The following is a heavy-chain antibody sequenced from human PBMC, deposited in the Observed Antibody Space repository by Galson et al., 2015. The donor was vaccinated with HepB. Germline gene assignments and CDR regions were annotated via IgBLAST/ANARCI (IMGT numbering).Heavy chain of an antibody. CDR3: ARLVPWDYDSSGYSGYFDY. Sequence: SVKVSCKASGGTFSSSPIIWVRQAPGQGLEWMGGIIPIFGTANYAQKFQGRVTITADESTRTAYMELSSLRSEDTAVYFCARLVPWDYDSSGYSGYFDYWGQGTLVTVSS. CDR1: GGTFSSSP. J-gene: IGHJ4*02. D-gene: IGHD3-22*01. CDR2: IIPIFGTA. V-gene: IGHV1-69*13.